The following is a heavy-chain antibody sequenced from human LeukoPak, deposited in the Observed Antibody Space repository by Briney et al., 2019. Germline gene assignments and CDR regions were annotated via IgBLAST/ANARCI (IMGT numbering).Heavy chain of an antibody. Sequence: GGSLRLSCAASGFTFSSYSMTWVRQAPGKGLEWVSSISSSSSYIYYADSVKGRFTISRDNAKNSLYLQMNSLRAEDTAVYYCARAYDYGDYGYFQHWGQGTLVTVSP. CDR1: GFTFSSYS. CDR2: ISSSSSYI. V-gene: IGHV3-21*01. CDR3: ARAYDYGDYGYFQH. J-gene: IGHJ1*01. D-gene: IGHD4-17*01.